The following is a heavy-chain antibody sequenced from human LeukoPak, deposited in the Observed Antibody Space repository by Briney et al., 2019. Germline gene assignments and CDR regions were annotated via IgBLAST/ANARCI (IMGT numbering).Heavy chain of an antibody. CDR3: ARDYFYYDSSGYDY. D-gene: IGHD3-22*01. Sequence: GASVKVSCTASGYTFTGYYMHWVRQAPGQGLEWMGWINPNSGGTNYAQKFQGRVTMTRDTSISTAYMELSRLRSDDTAVYYCARDYFYYDSSGYDYWGQGTLVTVSS. CDR2: INPNSGGT. J-gene: IGHJ4*02. V-gene: IGHV1-2*02. CDR1: GYTFTGYY.